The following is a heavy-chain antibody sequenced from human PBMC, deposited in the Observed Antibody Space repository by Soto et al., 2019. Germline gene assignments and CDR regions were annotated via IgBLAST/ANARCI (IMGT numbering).Heavy chain of an antibody. J-gene: IGHJ4*02. CDR2: ISFDVKNR. V-gene: IGHV3-30*18. Sequence: QVQLLESGGGVVQPGRSLKLSCTTSGFTFSLYGMHWVRQAPGKGLEWLAVISFDVKNRYYADSVKGRFTISRDNSKTTLFLQMSNLRADDTAVYFCAKGAQAAAVLDHWGQGALVTVAS. CDR3: AKGAQAAAVLDH. CDR1: GFTFSLYG. D-gene: IGHD6-25*01.